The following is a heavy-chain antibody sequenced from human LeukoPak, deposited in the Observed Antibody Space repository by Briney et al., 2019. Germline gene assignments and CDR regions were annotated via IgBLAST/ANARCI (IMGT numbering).Heavy chain of an antibody. Sequence: GASVKVSCKVSGYTLTELSMHWVRQAPGKGLEWMGGFDPEDGETIYAQKFQGRVTITEDTSTDTAYMELSSLRSEDTAVYYCATQNDFWSGYYDYWGQGTLVTVSS. D-gene: IGHD3-3*01. CDR1: GYTLTELS. CDR2: FDPEDGET. V-gene: IGHV1-24*01. CDR3: ATQNDFWSGYYDY. J-gene: IGHJ4*02.